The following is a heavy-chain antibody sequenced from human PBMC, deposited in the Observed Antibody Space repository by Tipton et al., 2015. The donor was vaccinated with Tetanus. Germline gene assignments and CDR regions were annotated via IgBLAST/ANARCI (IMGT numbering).Heavy chain of an antibody. D-gene: IGHD6-6*01. J-gene: IGHJ5*02. CDR1: GYSFTSHW. V-gene: IGHV5-51*01. Sequence: VQLVQSGADVKKPGESLKISCKASGYSFTSHWIGWVRQMPGKGLEGMGMIFPDDSDTRYSPSFQGHVTFSVDKSTSTVYLQWSRLKARDPAMYFWARMYSTSPPFAPWGRGTLVAVSS. CDR3: ARMYSTSPPFAP. CDR2: IFPDDSDT.